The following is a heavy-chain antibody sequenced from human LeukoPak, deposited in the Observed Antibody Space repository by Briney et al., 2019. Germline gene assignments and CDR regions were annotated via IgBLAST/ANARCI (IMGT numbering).Heavy chain of an antibody. Sequence: ATVKISCKVSGYTFTDYYMHWVQQAPGKGLEWLGLVDPEDGETIYAEKFQGRVTITADTSTDTAYMELSSLRSEDTAVYYCATDPLSMTRYYFDYWGQGTLVTVSS. V-gene: IGHV1-69-2*01. D-gene: IGHD2-8*01. CDR2: VDPEDGET. CDR1: GYTFTDYY. J-gene: IGHJ4*02. CDR3: ATDPLSMTRYYFDY.